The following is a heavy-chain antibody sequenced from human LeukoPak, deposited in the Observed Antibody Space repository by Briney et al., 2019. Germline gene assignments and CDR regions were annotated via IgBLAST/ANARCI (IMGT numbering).Heavy chain of an antibody. Sequence: GGSLRLSCAASGFTFSNYWMHWVRQAPGKGLVWVSRINSDESTTTYADSAKGRFTISRDNAKNTLYLQMNSLRAEDTAVYYCARDPGPAMGRALDYWGQGTLVTVSS. CDR2: INSDESTT. CDR3: ARDPGPAMGRALDY. CDR1: GFTFSNYW. D-gene: IGHD5-18*01. J-gene: IGHJ4*02. V-gene: IGHV3-74*01.